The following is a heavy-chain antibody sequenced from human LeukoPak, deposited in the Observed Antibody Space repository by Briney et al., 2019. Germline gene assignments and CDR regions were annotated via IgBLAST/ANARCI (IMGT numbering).Heavy chain of an antibody. J-gene: IGHJ6*02. CDR1: GFTVSSNY. D-gene: IGHD5-12*01. Sequence: GGSLRLSCAASGFTVSSNYMSWVRQAPGKGLEWVSVIYSGGSTYYADSVKGRFTISRDNSKNTLYLQMNSLRAEDTAVYYCARVSGGYDLFNIYYYYGMDVWGQGTTVTVSS. CDR3: ARVSGGYDLFNIYYYYGMDV. CDR2: IYSGGST. V-gene: IGHV3-53*01.